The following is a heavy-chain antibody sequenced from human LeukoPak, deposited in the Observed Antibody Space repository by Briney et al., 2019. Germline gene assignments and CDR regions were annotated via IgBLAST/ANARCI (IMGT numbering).Heavy chain of an antibody. D-gene: IGHD6-19*01. J-gene: IGHJ4*02. CDR2: IIPILGIA. CDR1: GGTFSSYA. Sequence: ASVKGSCKASGGTFSSYAISWVRQAPGQGLEWMGRIIPILGIANYAQKFQGRVTITADRSTSTAYMELSSLRSEDTAVYYCARVHTAVAGTNMGDYWGQGTLVTVSS. CDR3: ARVHTAVAGTNMGDY. V-gene: IGHV1-69*04.